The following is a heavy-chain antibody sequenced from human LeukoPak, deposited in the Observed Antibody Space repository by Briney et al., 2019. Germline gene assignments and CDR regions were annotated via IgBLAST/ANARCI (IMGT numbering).Heavy chain of an antibody. J-gene: IGHJ4*02. CDR2: IILVLDSA. CDR1: GGTFNHFG. CDR3: ARDSGRPPTSFDY. V-gene: IGHV1-69*04. D-gene: IGHD1-1*01. Sequence: GASVKVSCKASGGTFNHFGINWVRQDPGQGLEWMGRIILVLDSAKYAPKIQDRVTITADKSTSTAYMELNSLRSEDTAVYFCARDSGRPPTSFDYWGQGTLVTVFS.